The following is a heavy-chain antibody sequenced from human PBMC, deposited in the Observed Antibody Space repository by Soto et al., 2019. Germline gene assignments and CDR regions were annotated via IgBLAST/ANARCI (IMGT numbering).Heavy chain of an antibody. Sequence: ESGGGVVQPGRSLRLSCAASGFTFSSYGMHWVHQAPGKGLEWVAVISYDGRNKYYADAVKGRFTISRDNSKNTLYLQMSSLRAEDTAVYYCVKDGSSGWPYFYDMDVWGQGTTVTVSS. J-gene: IGHJ6*02. CDR1: GFTFSSYG. V-gene: IGHV3-30*18. D-gene: IGHD6-19*01. CDR2: ISYDGRNK. CDR3: VKDGSSGWPYFYDMDV.